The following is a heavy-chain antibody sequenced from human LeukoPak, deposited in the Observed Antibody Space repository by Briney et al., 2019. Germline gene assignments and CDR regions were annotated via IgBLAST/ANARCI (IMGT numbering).Heavy chain of an antibody. J-gene: IGHJ3*02. CDR3: ARSGYSSGWYRGAFDI. D-gene: IGHD6-19*01. CDR1: GFTFSSYG. CDR2: IWYDGSNK. Sequence: GRSLRLSCAASGFTFSSYGMHWVRQAPGKGLEWVAVIWYDGSNKYYADSVKGRFTISRDNSKNMLYLQMNSLRDEDTAVYYCARSGYSSGWYRGAFDIWGQGTMVIVSS. V-gene: IGHV3-33*01.